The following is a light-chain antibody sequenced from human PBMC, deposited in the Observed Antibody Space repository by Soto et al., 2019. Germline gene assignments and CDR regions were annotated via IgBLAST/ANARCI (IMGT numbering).Light chain of an antibody. CDR1: SSDVVSYNL. V-gene: IGLV2-23*01. J-gene: IGLJ1*01. CDR3: CSYAGSSTYV. Sequence: QFALTQPASVSGSPGQSITISCTGTSSDVVSYNLVSWYQQHPGKAPKLMIYEATKRPSGISTRFSGSKSGNTASLTISGLQAEDEADYYCCSYAGSSTYVFGLGTKLTVL. CDR2: EAT.